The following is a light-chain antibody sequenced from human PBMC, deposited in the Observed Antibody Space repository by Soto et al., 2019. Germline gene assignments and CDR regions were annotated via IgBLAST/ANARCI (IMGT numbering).Light chain of an antibody. V-gene: IGKV1-5*01. CDR2: DAS. CDR1: QSINSW. CDR3: QHYNNYSPT. Sequence: DIQMAQSPSTLSASVGDRVTMTSRASQSINSWLAWYQQKPGKAPQILIYDASTLKSGVPSRFSASGSGTEFTLIISSLQPDDFATYYCQHYNNYSPTFGQGTKVDI. J-gene: IGKJ1*01.